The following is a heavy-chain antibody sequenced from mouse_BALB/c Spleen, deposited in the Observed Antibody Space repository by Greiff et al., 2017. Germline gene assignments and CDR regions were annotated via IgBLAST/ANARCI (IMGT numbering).Heavy chain of an antibody. D-gene: IGHD2-14*01. J-gene: IGHJ4*01. Sequence: VQLKESGPGLVKPSQSLSLTCTVTGYSITSDYAWNWIRQFPGNKLEWMGYISYSGSTSYNPSLKSRISITRDTSKNQFFLQLNSVTTEDTATYYCARGNYRYDVDYAMDYWGQGTSVTVSS. CDR3: ARGNYRYDVDYAMDY. CDR1: GYSITSDYA. V-gene: IGHV3-2*02. CDR2: ISYSGST.